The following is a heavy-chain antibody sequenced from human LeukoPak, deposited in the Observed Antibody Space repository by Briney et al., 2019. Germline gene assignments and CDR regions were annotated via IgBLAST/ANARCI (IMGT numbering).Heavy chain of an antibody. D-gene: IGHD1-14*01. CDR2: INPNNGDT. CDR3: AREAGDNAYDF. J-gene: IGHJ3*01. Sequence: GASVKVSCKASGHTFTAFYFHWVRQAPGQGLECMGWINPNNGDTRYAQNFQGRVTMTRDTSITTVYLELSSLRSDDTAIYYCAREAGDNAYDFWGPGTMVTVSS. CDR1: GHTFTAFY. V-gene: IGHV1-2*02.